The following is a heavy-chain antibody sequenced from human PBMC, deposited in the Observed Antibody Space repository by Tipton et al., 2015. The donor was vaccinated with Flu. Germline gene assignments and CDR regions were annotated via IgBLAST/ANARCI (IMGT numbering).Heavy chain of an antibody. J-gene: IGHJ2*01. CDR1: GGSLSSFY. D-gene: IGHD6-19*01. CDR2: IYSSGIT. CDR3: AREGGQTVAFLGLDI. V-gene: IGHV4-4*07. Sequence: TLSLTCTVSGGSLSSFYWTWIRQPAGEGLEWIGRIYSSGITKYNPSLKSRVTMSVDTAKNQFSLQLKSVTAADTAVYYCAREGGQTVAFLGLDIWGRGTLVTVSS.